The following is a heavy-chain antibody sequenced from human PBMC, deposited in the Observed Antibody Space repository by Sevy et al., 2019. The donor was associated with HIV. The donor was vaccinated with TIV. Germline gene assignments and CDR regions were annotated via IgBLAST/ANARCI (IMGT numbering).Heavy chain of an antibody. CDR2: ISYDEAHQ. J-gene: IGHJ4*02. Sequence: GGSLRLSCVTSGFTFRTSGMHWVRQSPGKGLEWVAIISYDEAHQNYADSVRGRFSISKDNSKNTLYLQMSSLKTEDTAVYYCAKDYSAGITFVRGAYRARGDYFDYWGQGTQVTVSS. V-gene: IGHV3-30*18. D-gene: IGHD3-10*01. CDR1: GFTFRTSG. CDR3: AKDYSAGITFVRGAYRARGDYFDY.